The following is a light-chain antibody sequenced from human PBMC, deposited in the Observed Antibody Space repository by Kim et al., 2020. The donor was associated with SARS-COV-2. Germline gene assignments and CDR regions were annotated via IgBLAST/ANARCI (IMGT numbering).Light chain of an antibody. CDR2: NTN. J-gene: IGLJ2*01. CDR3: AAWDDSLNAVV. Sequence: ELTQPPSASGTPGQRVTISCSGSSSNIGRNSGNWYQQLPGTAPKVLIYNTNQRPSGVPDRFSASKSGTSASLAISGLQSEDEADYYCAAWDDSLNAVVFGGGTQLTVL. CDR1: SSNIGRNS. V-gene: IGLV1-44*01.